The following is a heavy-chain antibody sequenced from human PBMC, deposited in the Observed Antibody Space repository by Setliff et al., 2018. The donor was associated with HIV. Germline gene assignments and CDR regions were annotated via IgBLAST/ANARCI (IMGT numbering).Heavy chain of an antibody. CDR1: GGSISSYY. CDR2: IYSSGTT. Sequence: KPSETLSLTCTVSGGSISSYYWTWIRQPAGKGLEWIGHIYSSGTTNHNPSLKNRVTISVDTSTNQFSLKLRSVTAADTAVYYCARCITSVGTRWFDPWGQGTLVTVSS. J-gene: IGHJ5*02. CDR3: ARCITSVGTRWFDP. V-gene: IGHV4-4*07.